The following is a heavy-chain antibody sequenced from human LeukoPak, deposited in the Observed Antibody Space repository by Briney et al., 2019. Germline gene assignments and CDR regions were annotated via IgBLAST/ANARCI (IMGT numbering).Heavy chain of an antibody. V-gene: IGHV4-59*01. CDR3: ARVSGYDWESVYAY. J-gene: IGHJ4*02. Sequence: SETLSLTCTVSGGSISSYYWSWIRQPPGKGLEWIGYIYYSGSTNYKPSLKSRVTISVETSKNQFSLKLRSVTAADTAVYYCARVSGYDWESVYAYWGQGSLVTVSS. CDR2: IYYSGST. D-gene: IGHD5-12*01. CDR1: GGSISSYY.